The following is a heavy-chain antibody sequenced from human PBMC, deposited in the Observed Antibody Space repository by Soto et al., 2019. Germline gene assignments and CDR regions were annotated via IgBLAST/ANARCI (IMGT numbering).Heavy chain of an antibody. V-gene: IGHV4-59*01. CDR1: GGSISSYY. J-gene: IGHJ4*02. Sequence: SETLSLTCTVSGGSISSYYWSWIRQPPGKGLEWIGDIYYSGSTNYNPSLKSRGTISVDTSKNQFSLKLSSVTAADTAVYYCARGGDYDFWSGYYYSNDYSFDYWGQGTLVTVSS. CDR3: ARGGDYDFWSGYYYSNDYSFDY. CDR2: IYYSGST. D-gene: IGHD3-3*01.